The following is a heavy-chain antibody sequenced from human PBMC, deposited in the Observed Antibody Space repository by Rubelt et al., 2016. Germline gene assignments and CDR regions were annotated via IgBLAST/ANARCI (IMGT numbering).Heavy chain of an antibody. J-gene: IGHJ4*02. D-gene: IGHD3-22*01. CDR3: ARFSPPYYYDSSGYDY. V-gene: IGHV1-3*01. CDR2: INAGNGNT. Sequence: AMHWVRQAPGQRLEWMGWINAGNGNTKYSQKFQGRVTITRDTSASTAYMELSSLRSEDTAVYYCARFSPPYYYDSSGYDYWGQGTLVTVSS. CDR1: A.